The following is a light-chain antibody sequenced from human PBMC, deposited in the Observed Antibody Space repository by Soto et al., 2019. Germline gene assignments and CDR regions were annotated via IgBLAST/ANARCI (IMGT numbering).Light chain of an antibody. J-gene: IGLJ2*01. V-gene: IGLV1-40*01. CDR3: QSYASSLSGVV. CDR2: GNS. Sequence: QSVPPQPPSVSGAPGQRVTIACTGSSSNIGAGYDVHWYQQFPGTAPKLLIYGNSNRPSGVPDRFSGSKSGTSASLAISGLQAEDEADYYCQSYASSLSGVVFVGVTKLSVL. CDR1: SSNIGAGYD.